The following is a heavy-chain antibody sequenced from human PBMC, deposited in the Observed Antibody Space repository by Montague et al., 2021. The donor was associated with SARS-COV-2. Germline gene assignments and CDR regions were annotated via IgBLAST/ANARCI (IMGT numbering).Heavy chain of an antibody. CDR1: GFTFSDYY. V-gene: IGHV3-11*01. J-gene: IGHJ4*02. D-gene: IGHD1-26*01. CDR2: ISSSGSTI. Sequence: SLRLSCAASGFTFSDYYMSWIRQAPGKGLEWVSYISSSGSTIYYADSVKGQFTISRGNAKNSLYLQMNSLRAEDTAIYYCARESGSGSYYDYFDYWGQGTLVTVSS. CDR3: ARESGSGSYYDYFDY.